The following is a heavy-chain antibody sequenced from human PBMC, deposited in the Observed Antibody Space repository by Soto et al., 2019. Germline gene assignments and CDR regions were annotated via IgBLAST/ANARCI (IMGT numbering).Heavy chain of an antibody. V-gene: IGHV1-58*01. D-gene: IGHD3-22*01. Sequence: SVTVSCKASVFTFTSTAGHWVRQARGQRLEWIGWIVVGSGNTNYAQKFQERVTITRDMSTSTAYMELSSLRSEDTAVYYCAAETHYYDSSGYYSSSDYWGQGTLVTVSS. CDR1: VFTFTSTA. J-gene: IGHJ4*02. CDR3: AAETHYYDSSGYYSSSDY. CDR2: IVVGSGNT.